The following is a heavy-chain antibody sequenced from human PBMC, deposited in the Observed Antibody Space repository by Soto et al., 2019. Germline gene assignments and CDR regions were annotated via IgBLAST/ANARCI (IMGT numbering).Heavy chain of an antibody. CDR3: STGGKYYGMDV. Sequence: GGSLRLSCAASGFTFSKAWMSWVRQAPGKGLEWVGRIKSKTDGGTIDYAAPVKGRFTISGDDSKNTLYLQMNSLRTEDTAVYYCSTGGKYYGMDVWSQGTTVTVSS. V-gene: IGHV3-15*01. J-gene: IGHJ6*02. D-gene: IGHD1-26*01. CDR2: IKSKTDGGTI. CDR1: GFTFSKAW.